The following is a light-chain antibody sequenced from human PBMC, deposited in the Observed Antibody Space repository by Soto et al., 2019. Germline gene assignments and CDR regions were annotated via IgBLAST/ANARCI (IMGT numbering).Light chain of an antibody. CDR3: SSYTSSSTPYV. Sequence: QSALTQPASVSGSPGQSITISCTGTCSDVGGYNYVSWYQQHPGKAPKLMIYEVSNRPSGVFNRFSGSKSGNTASLTISGLQAEDEADYYCSSYTSSSTPYVFGTGTKVTVL. J-gene: IGLJ1*01. V-gene: IGLV2-14*01. CDR2: EVS. CDR1: CSDVGGYNY.